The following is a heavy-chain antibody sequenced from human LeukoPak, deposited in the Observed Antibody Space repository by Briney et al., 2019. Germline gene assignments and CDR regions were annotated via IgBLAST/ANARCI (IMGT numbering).Heavy chain of an antibody. Sequence: SETLSLTCTVSGGSISSYYWSWIRQPPGKGLEWIGYIYYSGSTNYNPSLKSRVTISVDTSKNQFSLKLSSVTAADTAVYYCARGGYTAYHFDYWGQGTLVTVSS. V-gene: IGHV4-59*01. CDR1: GGSISSYY. CDR2: IYYSGST. D-gene: IGHD6-13*01. CDR3: ARGGYTAYHFDY. J-gene: IGHJ4*02.